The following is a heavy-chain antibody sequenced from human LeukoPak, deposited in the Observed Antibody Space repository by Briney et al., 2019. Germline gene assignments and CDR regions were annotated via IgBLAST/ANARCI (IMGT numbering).Heavy chain of an antibody. CDR1: GGSISSYY. V-gene: IGHV4-4*07. CDR2: IYTSGST. Sequence: SETLSLTCTVSGGSISSYYWSWIRQPAGRGLEWIGRIYTSGSTNYNPSLKSRVTMSVDTSKNQFSLKLSSVTAADTAVYYCARDRVADPYYYYYYMDVWGKGTTVTVSS. J-gene: IGHJ6*03. D-gene: IGHD2-15*01. CDR3: ARDRVADPYYYYYYMDV.